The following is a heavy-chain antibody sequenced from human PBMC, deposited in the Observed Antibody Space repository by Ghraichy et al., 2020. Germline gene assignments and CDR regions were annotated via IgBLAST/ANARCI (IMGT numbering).Heavy chain of an antibody. CDR3: AKGDGYSPGGIYAFDI. J-gene: IGHJ3*02. CDR2: ISGSGGST. Sequence: GESLNISCAASGFTFSSYAMSWVRQAPGKGLEWVSAISGSGGSTYYADSVKGRFTISRDNSKNTLYLQMNSLRAEDTAVYYCAKGDGYSPGGIYAFDIWGQGTMVTVSS. D-gene: IGHD5-24*01. CDR1: GFTFSSYA. V-gene: IGHV3-23*01.